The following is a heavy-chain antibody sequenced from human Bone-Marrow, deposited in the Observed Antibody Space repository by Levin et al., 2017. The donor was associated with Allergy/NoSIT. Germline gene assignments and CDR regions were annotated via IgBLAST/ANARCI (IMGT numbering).Heavy chain of an antibody. CDR2: IYTTGST. CDR1: GGSISSGRYY. Sequence: SETLSLTCSVSGGSISSGRYYFTWVRQSAGTGLEWIGRIYTTGSTNYNPSLESRVTISRDTFKKEVYLTLSCVTAADTAGYYCARDRLASLYYYSMDVWGRGTTVIVSS. CDR3: ARDRLASLYYYSMDV. J-gene: IGHJ6*03. V-gene: IGHV4-61*02.